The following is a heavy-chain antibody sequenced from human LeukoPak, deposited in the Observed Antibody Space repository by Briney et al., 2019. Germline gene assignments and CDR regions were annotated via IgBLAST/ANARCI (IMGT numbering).Heavy chain of an antibody. Sequence: PGGSLRLSCAASGFTFSSYAMHWVRQAPGKGLEWVAVIWHDGSNIYYVDSVKGRFTISRDNSKNTLYLQMNSLRVEDTAVYYCATELPRYCSATSCYLDYWGQGTLVTVSS. V-gene: IGHV3-33*08. CDR2: IWHDGSNI. J-gene: IGHJ4*02. D-gene: IGHD2-2*01. CDR3: ATELPRYCSATSCYLDY. CDR1: GFTFSSYA.